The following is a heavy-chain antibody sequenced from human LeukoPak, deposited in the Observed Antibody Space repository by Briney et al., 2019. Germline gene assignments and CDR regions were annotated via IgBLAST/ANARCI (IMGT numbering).Heavy chain of an antibody. Sequence: SETLSLTCTVSGGSFSSSSYYWGWIRQPPGKGLEWIGNIYYSGSTYYNPSLKSRVTISVDTSKNQFSLNLSSVTAADTAVYYCAREGYYDSSGYYGGNWFDPWGQGTLVTVSS. J-gene: IGHJ5*02. CDR1: GGSFSSSSYY. CDR3: AREGYYDSSGYYGGNWFDP. CDR2: IYYSGST. D-gene: IGHD3-22*01. V-gene: IGHV4-39*02.